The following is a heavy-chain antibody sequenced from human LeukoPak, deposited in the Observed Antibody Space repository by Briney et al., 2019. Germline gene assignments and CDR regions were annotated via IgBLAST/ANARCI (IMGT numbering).Heavy chain of an antibody. Sequence: SETLSLTCAVYGGSFSGYYWSWIRHPPGKGLEWIGEINHSGSTNYNPSLKSRVTISVDTSKNQFSLKLSSVTAADTAVYYCARIRGYSYGYVSHNWFDPWGQGTLVTVSS. V-gene: IGHV4-34*01. CDR2: INHSGST. D-gene: IGHD5-18*01. CDR3: ARIRGYSYGYVSHNWFDP. CDR1: GGSFSGYY. J-gene: IGHJ5*02.